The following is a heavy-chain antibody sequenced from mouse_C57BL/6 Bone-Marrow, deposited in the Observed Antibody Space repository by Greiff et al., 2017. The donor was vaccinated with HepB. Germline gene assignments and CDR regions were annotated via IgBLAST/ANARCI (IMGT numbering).Heavy chain of an antibody. CDR1: GFTFSSYG. D-gene: IGHD3-2*02. CDR2: ISSGGSYT. Sequence: EVNVVESGGDLVKPGGSLKLSCAASGFTFSSYGMSWVRQTPDKRLEWVATISSGGSYTYYPDSVKGRFTISRDNAKNTLYLQMSSLKSEDTAMYYCARHELRLRSAWFAYWGQGTLVTVSA. CDR3: ARHELRLRSAWFAY. J-gene: IGHJ3*01. V-gene: IGHV5-6*01.